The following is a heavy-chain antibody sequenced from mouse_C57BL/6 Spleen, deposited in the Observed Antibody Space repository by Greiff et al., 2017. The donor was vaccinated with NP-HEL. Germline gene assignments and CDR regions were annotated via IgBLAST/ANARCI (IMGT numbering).Heavy chain of an antibody. CDR1: GYSITSGYY. D-gene: IGHD1-1*01. V-gene: IGHV3-6*01. Sequence: EVKLLESGPGLVNPSQSLSLTCSVTGYSITSGYYWNWIRQFPGNKLEWMGYISYDGSNNYNPSLKNRISITRDTSKNQFFLKLNSVTTEDTATYYCARYYYGSSFDYWGQGTTLTVSS. CDR2: ISYDGSN. J-gene: IGHJ2*01. CDR3: ARYYYGSSFDY.